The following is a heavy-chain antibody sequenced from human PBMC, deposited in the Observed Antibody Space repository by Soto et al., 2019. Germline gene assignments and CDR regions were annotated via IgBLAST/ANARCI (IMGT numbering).Heavy chain of an antibody. J-gene: IGHJ4*02. CDR3: TKVPVGGLGY. V-gene: IGHV3-23*01. CDR1: GFTFSSYA. CDR2: ISGGGITT. D-gene: IGHD6-19*01. Sequence: PGGSLRLSCEVSGFTFSSYAMSWVRQAPGKGLEWVSAISGGGITTHYADSVKGRFTISRDNSNKTLYLQMNSLRVEDTAVYYCTKVPVGGLGYWGQGTLVTGSS.